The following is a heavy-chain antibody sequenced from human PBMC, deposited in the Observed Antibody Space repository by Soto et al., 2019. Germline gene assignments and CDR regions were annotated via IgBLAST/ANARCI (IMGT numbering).Heavy chain of an antibody. V-gene: IGHV1-8*01. CDR1: GYTFTSYD. Sequence: QVQLVQSGAEVKKPGASVKVSCKASGYTFTSYDINWVRQATGQVLEWMGWMNPNSGNTGYAQKFQGRVTMTRNTSISTAYMELSSLRSEDTAVYYCARGGVFFFAAPTNPFDYWGQGTLVTVSS. CDR2: MNPNSGNT. J-gene: IGHJ4*02. D-gene: IGHD3-10*01. CDR3: ARGGVFFFAAPTNPFDY.